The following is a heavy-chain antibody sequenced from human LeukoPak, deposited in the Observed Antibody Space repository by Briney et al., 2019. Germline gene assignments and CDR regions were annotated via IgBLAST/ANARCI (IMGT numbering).Heavy chain of an antibody. Sequence: SETLSLTCTVSGGSISSSSYYWGWIRQPPGKGLEWIGSIYYSGSTYYNPSLKSRVTISVDTSKNQFSLKLSSVTAADTAVYYCASGPLLDILTGYEESGAFDIWGQGTMVTVSS. V-gene: IGHV4-39*07. J-gene: IGHJ3*02. D-gene: IGHD3-9*01. CDR2: IYYSGST. CDR1: GGSISSSSYY. CDR3: ASGPLLDILTGYEESGAFDI.